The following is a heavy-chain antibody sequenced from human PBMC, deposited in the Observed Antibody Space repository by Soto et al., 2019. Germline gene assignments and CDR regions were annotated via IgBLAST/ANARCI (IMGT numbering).Heavy chain of an antibody. CDR3: ARRPGYCSSTSCYGLYYYYGMDV. CDR1: GDSVSSNSAA. D-gene: IGHD2-2*01. V-gene: IGHV6-1*01. Sequence: SQTLSLTCAISGDSVSSNSAAWNWIRQSPSRGLEWLGRTYYRSKWYNDYAVSVKSRITINPDTSKNQFSLQLNSVTPEDTAVYYCARRPGYCSSTSCYGLYYYYGMDVWGQGTTVTVSS. J-gene: IGHJ6*02. CDR2: TYYRSKWYN.